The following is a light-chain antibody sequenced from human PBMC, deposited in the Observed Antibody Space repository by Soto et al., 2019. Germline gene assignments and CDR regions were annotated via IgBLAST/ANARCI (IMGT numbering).Light chain of an antibody. CDR3: SSYTGGNPSYV. CDR1: SSDVGGYDY. CDR2: VVT. Sequence: SALTLPPSASRSPGQSDTISCTGTSSDVGGYDYVSWYQQHPCKAPKLLIYVVTIRPSGVSDRFSGSKSGNTASLTVSGLQAEDEADYYCSSYTGGNPSYVFGTGTKVTVL. V-gene: IGLV2-8*01. J-gene: IGLJ1*01.